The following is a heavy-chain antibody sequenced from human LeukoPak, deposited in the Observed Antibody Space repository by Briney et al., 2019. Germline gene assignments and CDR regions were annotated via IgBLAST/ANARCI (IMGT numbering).Heavy chain of an antibody. Sequence: SETLSLTCTVSGGSISSYYWSWIRQPPGKGLEWIGYIYYSGSTNYNPSLKSRVTISVDTSKNQFSLKLSSVTAADTAVYYCARGHGSSGWGRWFDPWGQGTLVTVSS. D-gene: IGHD6-25*01. V-gene: IGHV4-59*01. CDR2: IYYSGST. CDR3: ARGHGSSGWGRWFDP. J-gene: IGHJ5*02. CDR1: GGSISSYY.